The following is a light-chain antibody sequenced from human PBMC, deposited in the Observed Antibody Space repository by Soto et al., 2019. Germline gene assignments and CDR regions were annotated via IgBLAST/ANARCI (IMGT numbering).Light chain of an antibody. CDR2: VVT. CDR3: ASYAGSNKV. Sequence: QSVLTQPPSASGSPGQSVTISCTGTSSDVGGYNYVSWYQQHPGKAPKLMIYVVTKRPSGVPDRFSGSKSGNTASLTVSGLLAEDEADYYCASYAGSNKVFGTGTKLTVL. CDR1: SSDVGGYNY. V-gene: IGLV2-8*01. J-gene: IGLJ1*01.